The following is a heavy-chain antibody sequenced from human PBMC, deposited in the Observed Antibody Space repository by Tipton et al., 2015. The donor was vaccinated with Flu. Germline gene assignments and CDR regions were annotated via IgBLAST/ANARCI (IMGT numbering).Heavy chain of an antibody. J-gene: IGHJ6*02. D-gene: IGHD3-10*01. CDR1: GGSISSGGYY. CDR3: ARLCIPSFGMDV. Sequence: TLSLTCTVSGGSISSGGYYWSWIRQHPGKGLEWIGYIYYSGSTYYNPSLKSRVTISVDTSKNQFSLKLSSVTAADTAVYYCARLCIPSFGMDVWGQGATVTVSS. V-gene: IGHV4-31*03. CDR2: IYYSGST.